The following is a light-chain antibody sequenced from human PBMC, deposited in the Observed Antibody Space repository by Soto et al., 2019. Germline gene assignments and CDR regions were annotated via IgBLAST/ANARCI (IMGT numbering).Light chain of an antibody. CDR1: SSNIGDYNY. V-gene: IGLV2-14*01. CDR3: ASYTTSNTFV. Sequence: QSVLAQPASVSGSPGQSITISCTGASSNIGDYNYVSWYQQNQGKAPKLIIYHVSYRPSGVSDRFSASKSGNTASLTISRLRAEDEADYYCASYTTSNTFVFGTGTKVTV. CDR2: HVS. J-gene: IGLJ1*01.